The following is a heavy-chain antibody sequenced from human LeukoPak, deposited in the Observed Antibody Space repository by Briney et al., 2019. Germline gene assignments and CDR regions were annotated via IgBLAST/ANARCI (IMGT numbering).Heavy chain of an antibody. CDR1: GGSLSSEA. J-gene: IGHJ4*02. CDR2: IIPIFGTA. CDR3: GRKAGDCGGGSCYSIDY. Sequence: ASVKASCKAFGGSLSSEAISWVRQAPGQGLEWMGGIIPIFGTANYAQKFQGRVTITTDESTSTAYMEVSSLRSEDTAVYYCGRKAGDCGGGSCYSIDYWGQGTLVTVSS. D-gene: IGHD2-15*01. V-gene: IGHV1-69*05.